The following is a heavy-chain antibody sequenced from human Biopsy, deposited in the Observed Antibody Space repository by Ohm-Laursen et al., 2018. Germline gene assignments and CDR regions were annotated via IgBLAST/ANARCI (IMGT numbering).Heavy chain of an antibody. CDR3: ARGIGSMVRGVIINVNNGFDP. D-gene: IGHD3-10*01. J-gene: IGHJ5*02. Sequence: ASVKVSCKASGYTFTTYAISWVRQAPGQGLEWMGWISTYNGNTNYAQKVQGRVTMTTDTSTSTAYMELRSLRSDDTAVYYCARGIGSMVRGVIINVNNGFDPWGQGTLVTVSS. CDR2: ISTYNGNT. CDR1: GYTFTTYA. V-gene: IGHV1-18*01.